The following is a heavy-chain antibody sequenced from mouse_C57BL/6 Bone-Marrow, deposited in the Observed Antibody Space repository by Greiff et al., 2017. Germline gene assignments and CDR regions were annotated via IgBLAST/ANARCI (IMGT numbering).Heavy chain of an antibody. V-gene: IGHV5-9*01. J-gene: IGHJ4*01. CDR1: GFTFSSYT. CDR3: ARFLYGSSSYYYAMDY. Sequence: EVQGVESGGGLVKPGGSLKLSCAASGFTFSSYTMSWVRQTPEKRLEWVATISGGGGNTYYPDSVKGRFTISRDNAKNTLYLQMSSLRSEDTALYYCARFLYGSSSYYYAMDYWGQGTSVTVSS. D-gene: IGHD1-1*01. CDR2: ISGGGGNT.